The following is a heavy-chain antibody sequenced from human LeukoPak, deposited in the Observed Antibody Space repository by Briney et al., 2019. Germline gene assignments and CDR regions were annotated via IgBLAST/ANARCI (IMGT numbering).Heavy chain of an antibody. V-gene: IGHV3-23*01. CDR3: AKSDSYYYGSGSLTGNWFDP. J-gene: IGHJ5*02. Sequence: GGSLKLSCAASGFTFSSYAMSWVRQAPGKGLEGVSAISGSGGSTYYADSVKGRFTISRDNSKNTLYLQMNSLRAEDTAVYYCAKSDSYYYGSGSLTGNWFDPWGQGTLVTVSS. D-gene: IGHD3-10*01. CDR2: ISGSGGST. CDR1: GFTFSSYA.